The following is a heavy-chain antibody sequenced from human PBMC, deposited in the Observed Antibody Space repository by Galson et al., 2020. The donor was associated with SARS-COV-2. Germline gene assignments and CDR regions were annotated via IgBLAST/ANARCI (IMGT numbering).Heavy chain of an antibody. V-gene: IGHV4-34*01. CDR3: ARGHHQITMIVVVFTGGAFYFDY. Sequence: SETLSLTCAVYGGSFSGHYWSWIRQTPGKGLEWIGEINQSGIINYNPSLKSRITISVDTSKNQFSLKLSSVTAADTAVYYCARGHHQITMIVVVFTGGAFYFDYWGQGTLVTVSS. CDR1: GGSFSGHY. J-gene: IGHJ4*02. CDR2: INQSGII. D-gene: IGHD3-22*01.